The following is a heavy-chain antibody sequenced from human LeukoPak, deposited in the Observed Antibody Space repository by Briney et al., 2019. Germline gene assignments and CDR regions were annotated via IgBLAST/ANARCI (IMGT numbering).Heavy chain of an antibody. V-gene: IGHV3-23*01. Sequence: PGGSLRLSCAASGFTFSSCAKSWVRQAPGKGLEWVSAISGSDTRTYYADSLKGRFTISRDNSKNTLYLQMNSLTAEDTAIYYCAKEDSSGHWFDYWGQGTLVTVSS. J-gene: IGHJ4*02. D-gene: IGHD3-22*01. CDR3: AKEDSSGHWFDY. CDR1: GFTFSSCA. CDR2: ISGSDTRT.